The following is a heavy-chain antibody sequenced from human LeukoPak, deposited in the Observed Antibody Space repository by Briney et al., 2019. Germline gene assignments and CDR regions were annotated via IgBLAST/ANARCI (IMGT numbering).Heavy chain of an antibody. V-gene: IGHV1-18*01. D-gene: IGHD1-20*01. CDR1: GYTFTSYG. J-gene: IGHJ4*02. CDR3: ARSYQPVRLYNWTPDY. CDR2: ISAYNGNT. Sequence: ASVKVSCKASGYTFTSYGISWVRQAPGQGLEWMGWISAYNGNTNYAQKLQGRVTMTTDTSTSTAYMELRSLRSDDTAVYYCARSYQPVRLYNWTPDYWGQGTLVTVSS.